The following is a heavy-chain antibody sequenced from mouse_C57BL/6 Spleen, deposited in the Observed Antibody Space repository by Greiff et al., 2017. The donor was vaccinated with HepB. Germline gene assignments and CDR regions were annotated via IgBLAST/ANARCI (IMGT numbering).Heavy chain of an antibody. CDR1: GYAFSSSW. CDR2: IYPGDGDT. V-gene: IGHV1-82*01. J-gene: IGHJ2*01. D-gene: IGHD1-1*01. Sequence: VHLVESGPELVKPGASVKISCKASGYAFSSSWMNWVKQRPGKGLEWIGRIYPGDGDTNYNGKFKGKATLTADKSSSTAYMQLSSLTSEDSAVYFCARGGTTVVSYAMDYWGQGTTPTVSS. CDR3: ARGGTTVVSYAMDY.